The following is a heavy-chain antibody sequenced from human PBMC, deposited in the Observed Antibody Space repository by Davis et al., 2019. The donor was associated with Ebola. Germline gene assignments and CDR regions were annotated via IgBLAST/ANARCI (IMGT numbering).Heavy chain of an antibody. Sequence: HSQTLSLTCAISGDSVAGGTGGWNWIRQSPSRGLEWLGRTYYSSKWYTGYAESVKSRINISPDTSKNQLSLQLNSVTPEDAAVYYCVRGWGRSGLDVWGQGTTVTVSS. CDR2: TYYSSKWYT. CDR3: VRGWGRSGLDV. D-gene: IGHD3-16*01. V-gene: IGHV6-1*01. CDR1: GDSVAGGTGG. J-gene: IGHJ6*02.